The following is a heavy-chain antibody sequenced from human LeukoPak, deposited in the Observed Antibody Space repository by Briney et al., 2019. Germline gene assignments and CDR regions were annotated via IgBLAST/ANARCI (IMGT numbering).Heavy chain of an antibody. Sequence: SETLSLTGAVYGGSFSGYCWTWIRQPPGKGLEWVGEINHSGSTNSNPSLKSRVTISIDTSKKQFSLNLSSVTAADTAIYYCARGPDCSDGICVNRPIDYWGQGTLVTVSS. D-gene: IGHD2-15*01. V-gene: IGHV4-34*01. CDR3: ARGPDCSDGICVNRPIDY. CDR2: INHSGST. CDR1: GGSFSGYC. J-gene: IGHJ4*02.